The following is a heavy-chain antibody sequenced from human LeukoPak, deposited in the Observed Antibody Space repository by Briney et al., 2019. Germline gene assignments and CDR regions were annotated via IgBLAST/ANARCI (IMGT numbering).Heavy chain of an antibody. V-gene: IGHV1-3*01. Sequence: ASVKVSCKASGYTFTSYAMHWVRQAPGQRLEWMGWINAGNGNTKYSQKFQGRVTITRDTSASTAYMELSSLRSKDTAVYYCARGSLYYYDSSGYKYYYYYYGMDVWGQGTTVTVSS. CDR3: ARGSLYYYDSSGYKYYYYYYGMDV. CDR1: GYTFTSYA. CDR2: INAGNGNT. J-gene: IGHJ6*02. D-gene: IGHD3-22*01.